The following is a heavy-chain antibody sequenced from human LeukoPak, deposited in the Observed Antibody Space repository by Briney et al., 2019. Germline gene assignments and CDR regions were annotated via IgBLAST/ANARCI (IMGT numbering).Heavy chain of an antibody. Sequence: SETLSLTCIVSGYSISSGYYWGWVRQPPGKGLEWIGTVYHSGSTYYNPSLRSRVTISVETSKNQFSLKVRSMTAADTAVYYCARVPGVYYDRLTGYGSGWFDPWGQGTLVTVSS. CDR2: VYHSGST. J-gene: IGHJ5*02. V-gene: IGHV4-38-2*02. D-gene: IGHD3-9*01. CDR1: GYSISSGYY. CDR3: ARVPGVYYDRLTGYGSGWFDP.